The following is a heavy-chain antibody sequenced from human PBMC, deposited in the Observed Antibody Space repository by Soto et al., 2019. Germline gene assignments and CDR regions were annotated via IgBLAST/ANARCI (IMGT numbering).Heavy chain of an antibody. CDR2: IWYDGSNK. V-gene: IGHV3-33*01. CDR3: ARDTSVAYYFDY. Sequence: PGGSLRLSCAASGFTFSSYGMHWVRQAPGKGLEWVAVIWYDGSNKYYADSVKGRFTISRDNSKNTLYLQMNSLRAEDTAVYYCARDTSVAYYFDYWGQGTLVTVS. CDR1: GFTFSSYG. D-gene: IGHD5-12*01. J-gene: IGHJ4*02.